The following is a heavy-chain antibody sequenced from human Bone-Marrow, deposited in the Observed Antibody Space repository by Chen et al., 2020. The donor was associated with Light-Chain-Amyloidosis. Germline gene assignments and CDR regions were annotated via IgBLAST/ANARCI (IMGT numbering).Heavy chain of an antibody. Sequence: EVQLVESGGGLLQRGGSLRLSCAASGFAFSSYAMSWVRQAPGKGLEWVSTIRGSGGSRYYGASVKGRLTISRDNSKNALFRQMNSLRAEDTAVYYCAKDISYDDILPGYPADAFDIWGQGTMVTVSS. CDR2: IRGSGGSR. D-gene: IGHD3-9*01. CDR3: AKDISYDDILPGYPADAFDI. V-gene: IGHV3-23*04. CDR1: GFAFSSYA. J-gene: IGHJ3*02.